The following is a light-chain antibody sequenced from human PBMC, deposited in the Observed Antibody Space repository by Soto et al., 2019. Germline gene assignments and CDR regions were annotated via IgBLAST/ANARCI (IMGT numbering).Light chain of an antibody. J-gene: IGKJ3*01. CDR1: QDISNW. CDR2: AAT. V-gene: IGKV1-12*02. CDR3: QQANSFPFP. Sequence: IQMTQSPSSVSASVGDRISITCRASQDISNWLVWYQQKPGKAPTLLIYAATTLQRRVPSRFNGSGSGTEFTLTISRLQPEVFATYDRQQANSFPFPVGRGTKVDIK.